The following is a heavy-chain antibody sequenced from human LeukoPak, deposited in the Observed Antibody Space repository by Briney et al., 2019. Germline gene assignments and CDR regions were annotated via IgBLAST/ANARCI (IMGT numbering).Heavy chain of an antibody. V-gene: IGHV3-30*18. CDR1: GFTFSSYG. Sequence: PGGSLRLSCAASGFTFSSYGMHWVRQAPGKGLEWVAVISYDGSNKYYADSVKGRFTFSRDNSKNTLYLQMNSLRAEDTAVYYCAKPSFGGSYYFFDYWGQGTLVTVSS. J-gene: IGHJ4*02. CDR2: ISYDGSNK. CDR3: AKPSFGGSYYFFDY. D-gene: IGHD2-15*01.